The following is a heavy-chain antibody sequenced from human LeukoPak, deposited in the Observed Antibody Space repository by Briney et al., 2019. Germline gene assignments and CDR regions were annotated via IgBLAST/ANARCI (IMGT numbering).Heavy chain of an antibody. V-gene: IGHV3-11*01. CDR1: GFIFADQY. CDR3: ARLGFGEYYFYYYMDV. Sequence: GGSVRLSCEASGFIFADQYMSGLRQAPGKGGEGVSYMSNSCSIIYYADSVKGRFTISRDNTKTFLYLQMNSLRDEDTAVYYCARLGFGEYYFYYYMDVWGKGTAVTVSS. D-gene: IGHD3-10*01. J-gene: IGHJ6*03. CDR2: MSNSCSII.